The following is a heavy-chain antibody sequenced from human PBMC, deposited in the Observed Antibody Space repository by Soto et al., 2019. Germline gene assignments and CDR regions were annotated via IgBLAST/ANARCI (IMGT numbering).Heavy chain of an antibody. D-gene: IGHD2-2*01. Sequence: SETLSLTCTVSGGSISSVNYCWSWIRQPPDKGLEWIGHIYNSGSTYNNPSLTSRVTISVDTSKNQFSLQLSSVTAADTAVYYCARATIVLVPAAMVSHWFDPWGQGTLVTVSS. CDR1: GGSISSVNYC. V-gene: IGHV4-30-4*01. CDR3: ARATIVLVPAAMVSHWFDP. CDR2: IYNSGST. J-gene: IGHJ5*02.